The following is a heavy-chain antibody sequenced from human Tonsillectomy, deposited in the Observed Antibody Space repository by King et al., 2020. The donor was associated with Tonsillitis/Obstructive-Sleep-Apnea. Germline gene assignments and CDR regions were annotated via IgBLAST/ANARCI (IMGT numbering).Heavy chain of an antibody. V-gene: IGHV4-59*08. CDR1: GGSISSYY. J-gene: IGHJ3*02. CDR3: ARHEQMVRGHNAFDI. CDR2: INYSGST. Sequence: QLQESGPGLVKPSETLSLTCTVSGGSISSYYWSWIRQPPGKGLEWIGYINYSGSTNYNPSLKSRVTISVDTSKNQFSLKLSSVTAADTAVYYCARHEQMVRGHNAFDIWGQGTMVTVSS. D-gene: IGHD3-10*01.